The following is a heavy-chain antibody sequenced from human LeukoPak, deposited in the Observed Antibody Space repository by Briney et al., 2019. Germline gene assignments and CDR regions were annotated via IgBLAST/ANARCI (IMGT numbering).Heavy chain of an antibody. Sequence: ASVKVSCKASGYTFTSYGISWVRQAPGQGLEWMGWISAYNGNTNYAQKLQGRVTMTTDTSTSTAYMELRSLRSDDTAVYYCAREPKYCSSTNPDCNYYYMDVWGKGTTVTVSS. CDR3: AREPKYCSSTNPDCNYYYMDV. D-gene: IGHD2-2*01. V-gene: IGHV1-18*01. J-gene: IGHJ6*03. CDR2: ISAYNGNT. CDR1: GYTFTSYG.